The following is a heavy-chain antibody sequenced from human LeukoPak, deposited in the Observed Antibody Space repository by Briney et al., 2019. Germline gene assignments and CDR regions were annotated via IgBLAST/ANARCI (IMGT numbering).Heavy chain of an antibody. J-gene: IGHJ4*02. CDR2: INHSGST. D-gene: IGHD3-10*01. CDR1: GGSFSGYY. CDR3: ARGGGSRYYGSGSFTRRDCYFDY. V-gene: IGHV4-34*01. Sequence: PSETLSLTCAVYGGSFSGYYWSWIRQPPGKGLEWIGEINHSGSTNYNPSLKSRVTISVDTSKNQFSLKLSSVTAADTAVYYCARGGGSRYYGSGSFTRRDCYFDYWGQGTLVTVSS.